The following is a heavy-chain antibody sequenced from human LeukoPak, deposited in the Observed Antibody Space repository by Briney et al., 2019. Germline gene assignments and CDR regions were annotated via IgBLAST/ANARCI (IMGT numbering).Heavy chain of an antibody. CDR2: MGTGDDT. CDR3: ARRSAAAGIDAFGI. CDR1: GFTLRNYD. V-gene: IGHV3-13*01. Sequence: GGSLRLSCAASGFTLRNYDMHWVRQPTGKGLEWVSAMGTGDDTYFSGSVKGRFTGVRENAKNTVYLQMNSLRAGDTAMYYCARRSAAAGIDAFGIWGQGTMVIVSS. D-gene: IGHD6-13*01. J-gene: IGHJ3*02.